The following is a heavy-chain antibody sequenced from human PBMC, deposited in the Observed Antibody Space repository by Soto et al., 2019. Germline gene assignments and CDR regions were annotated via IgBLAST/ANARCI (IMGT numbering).Heavy chain of an antibody. CDR1: GGTFSSYT. V-gene: IGHV1-69*02. J-gene: IGHJ5*02. CDR2: IIPILGIA. CDR3: ARGGATAQNWFDP. Sequence: QVQLVQSGAEVKKPGSSVKVSCKASGGTFSSYTISWVRQAPGQGLEWMGRIIPILGIANYAQKFQGRVTIPADKPTSTAYMELSSLRAEDTAVYYCARGGATAQNWFDPWGQGTLVTVSS. D-gene: IGHD5-12*01.